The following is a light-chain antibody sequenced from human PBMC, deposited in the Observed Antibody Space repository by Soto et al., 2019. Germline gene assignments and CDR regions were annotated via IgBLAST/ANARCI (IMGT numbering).Light chain of an antibody. J-gene: IGLJ1*01. Sequence: QSALTQPPSASGSPGQSVTISCSGTKNDIGVYDFVSWYQHHPGKAPRLIIYEVVQRPSGVPDRFSCSKSCNTASLTVSGLQAADEADYFCKSYAGSNTYVFGSGTKVTVL. V-gene: IGLV2-8*01. CDR2: EVV. CDR3: KSYAGSNTYV. CDR1: KNDIGVYDF.